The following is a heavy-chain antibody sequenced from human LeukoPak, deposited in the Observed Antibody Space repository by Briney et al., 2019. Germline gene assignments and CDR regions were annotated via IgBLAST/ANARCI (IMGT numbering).Heavy chain of an antibody. J-gene: IGHJ4*02. D-gene: IGHD5-12*01. V-gene: IGHV1-46*01. CDR1: GYTFTSNY. CDR2: ISPTGGST. CDR3: AREAMIGDY. Sequence: ASVKVSCKAFGYTFTSNYMHWVRQAPGQGPEWMGVISPTGGSTTYAQKLQGRVTMTTDTSTSTAYMELRSLRSDDTAVYYCAREAMIGDYWGQGTLVTVSS.